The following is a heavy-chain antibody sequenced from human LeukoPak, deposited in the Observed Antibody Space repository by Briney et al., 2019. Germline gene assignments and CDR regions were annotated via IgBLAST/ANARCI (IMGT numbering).Heavy chain of an antibody. D-gene: IGHD6-13*01. CDR1: GGTFSSYA. Sequence: ASVKVSCKASGGTFSSYAISWVRQAPGQGLEWMGGIIPIFGTANYAQKFQGRVTITADESTSTAYMELSSLRSEDTAVYYCARSNSSWYPPYYYMDVWGKGTTVTVSS. CDR2: IIPIFGTA. V-gene: IGHV1-69*13. CDR3: ARSNSSWYPPYYYMDV. J-gene: IGHJ6*03.